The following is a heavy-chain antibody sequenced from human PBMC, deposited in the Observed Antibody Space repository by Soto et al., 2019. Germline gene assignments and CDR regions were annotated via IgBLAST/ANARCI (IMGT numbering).Heavy chain of an antibody. CDR2: MNPNSGNT. V-gene: IGHV1-8*01. Sequence: QVQLVQSGAEVKKPGALVKVSCKASGYTFTSYDINWVRQATGQGLEWMGWMNPNSGNTGYAQKFQGRVTMTRNTSISTAYMELSSLRSEDTAVYYCARDAFGNYYDSSGYYPYGMDVWGQGTTVTVSS. CDR3: ARDAFGNYYDSSGYYPYGMDV. D-gene: IGHD3-22*01. CDR1: GYTFTSYD. J-gene: IGHJ6*02.